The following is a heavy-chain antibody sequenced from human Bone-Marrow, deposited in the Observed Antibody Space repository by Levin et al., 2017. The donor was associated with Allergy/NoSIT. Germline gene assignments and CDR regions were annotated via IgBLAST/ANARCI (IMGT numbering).Heavy chain of an antibody. CDR2: MSGSGDST. J-gene: IGHJ4*02. CDR3: AKEGKEVTGAWGVNNHSDY. Sequence: AGGSLRLSCAASGFTFSSYAMSWVRQAPGEGLEWVSGMSGSGDSTYYADSVKGRFTISRDNSKNTLYLQMNSLRAEDTALYYCAKEGKEVTGAWGVNNHSDYWGQGTLVTVSS. V-gene: IGHV3-23*01. D-gene: IGHD3-9*01. CDR1: GFTFSSYA.